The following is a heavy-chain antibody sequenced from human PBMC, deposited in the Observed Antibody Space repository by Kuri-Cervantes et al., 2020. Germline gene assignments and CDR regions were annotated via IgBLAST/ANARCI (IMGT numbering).Heavy chain of an antibody. CDR1: GFTFTSSA. D-gene: IGHD3-22*01. Sequence: ASVKVSCKASGFTFTSSAVQWVRQARGQRLEWMGWINPNSGGTNYAQKFQGWVTMTRDTSITTAYMELSRLRSDDTAVYYCARDYYDSRNYNYFDYWGQGTLVTVSS. CDR3: ARDYYDSRNYNYFDY. J-gene: IGHJ4*02. CDR2: INPNSGGT. V-gene: IGHV1-2*04.